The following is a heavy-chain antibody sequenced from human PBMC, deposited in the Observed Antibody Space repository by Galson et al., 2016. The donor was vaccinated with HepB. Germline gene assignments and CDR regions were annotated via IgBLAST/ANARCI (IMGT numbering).Heavy chain of an antibody. Sequence: LRLSCAGAGLNFGTYNMNWVRQPPGKGLEWIGEINHSGSTNYNPSLKSRVTISVDTSKNQFSLKLSSVAAADTAVYYCARGDNPDYGDYASAYYYMDVWGKGTTVTVSS. CDR3: ARGDNPDYGDYASAYYYMDV. CDR2: INHSGST. D-gene: IGHD4-17*01. CDR1: GLNFGTYN. V-gene: IGHV4-34*01. J-gene: IGHJ6*03.